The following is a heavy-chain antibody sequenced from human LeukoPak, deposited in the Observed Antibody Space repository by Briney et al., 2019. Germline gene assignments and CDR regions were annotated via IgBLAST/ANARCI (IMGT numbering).Heavy chain of an antibody. CDR3: AKELVTTVTTGGY. D-gene: IGHD4-17*01. J-gene: IGHJ4*02. CDR1: GFTFDDYG. CDR2: IRYDGSNK. V-gene: IGHV3-30*02. Sequence: GGSLRLSCAASGFTFDDYGMHWVRQAPGKGLEWVAFIRYDGSNKYYADSVKGRFTISRDNYKNTLYLQMNSLRAEDTAVYYCAKELVTTVTTGGYWGQGTLVTVSS.